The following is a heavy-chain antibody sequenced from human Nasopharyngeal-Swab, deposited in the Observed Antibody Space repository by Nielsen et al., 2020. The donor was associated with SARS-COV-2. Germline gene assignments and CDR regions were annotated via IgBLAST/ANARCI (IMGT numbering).Heavy chain of an antibody. CDR2: IRSKAYGGTT. CDR3: TRERGSYDFWVI. V-gene: IGHV3-49*03. CDR1: GFTFGDYA. Sequence: GESLKISCTASGFTFGDYAMSWFRQAPGKGLEWVGFIRSKAYGGTTEYAASVKGRFTISRDDSKSIAYLQMNSLKTEDTAVYYCTRERGSYDFWVIWGQGTMVTVSS. J-gene: IGHJ3*02. D-gene: IGHD3-3*01.